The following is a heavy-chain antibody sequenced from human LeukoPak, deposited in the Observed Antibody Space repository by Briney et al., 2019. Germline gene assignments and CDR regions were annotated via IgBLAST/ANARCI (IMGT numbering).Heavy chain of an antibody. J-gene: IGHJ4*02. Sequence: GGSLRLSCAASGFTFSSYAMTWVRQAPGKGLEWVSLIYSGGSTYYADSVKGRFTISRDNSKNTLYLQMNSLRAEDTAVYYCARGTPDYYDSRGLDYWGQGTLVTVSS. CDR3: ARGTPDYYDSRGLDY. D-gene: IGHD3-22*01. CDR1: GFTFSSYA. CDR2: IYSGGST. V-gene: IGHV3-66*01.